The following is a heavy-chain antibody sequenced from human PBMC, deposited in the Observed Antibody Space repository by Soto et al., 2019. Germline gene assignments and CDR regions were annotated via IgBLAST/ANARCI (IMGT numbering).Heavy chain of an antibody. CDR3: ATAMTLSA. J-gene: IGHJ1*01. CDR2: IDPDDSHT. V-gene: IGHV5-10-1*03. Sequence: EVQLVQSGAELKKPGASLRISCRGHENNFTTFWINWVRQMPGKGLEWVGRIDPDDSHTNYNPSLRGHVTISFDKSINTAFLEWGSVKASDSAMYYCATAMTLSAWGQGTLVTVS. CDR1: ENNFTTFW.